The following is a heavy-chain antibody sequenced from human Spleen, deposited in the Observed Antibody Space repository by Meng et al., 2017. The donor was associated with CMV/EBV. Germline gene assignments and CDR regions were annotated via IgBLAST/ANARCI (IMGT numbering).Heavy chain of an antibody. CDR1: GGSFSGYY. J-gene: IGHJ4*02. CDR3: ARGGYSGSSANDY. CDR2: INHSGST. Sequence: CAVYGGSFSGYYWSWIRQPPGKGLEWIGEINHSGSTNYNPSLKSRVTISVDTSKNQFSLKLSSVTAADTAVYYCARGGYSGSSANDYWGQGTLVTVSS. D-gene: IGHD1-26*01. V-gene: IGHV4-34*01.